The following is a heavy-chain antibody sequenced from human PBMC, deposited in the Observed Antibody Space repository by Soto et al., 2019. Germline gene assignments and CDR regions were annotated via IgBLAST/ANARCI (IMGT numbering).Heavy chain of an antibody. Sequence: GESLKISCAASGFTFSNAWMSWVRQAPGKGLEWVAAVTGSGDSTYYADSVKGRFTISRDNSRNTLYLQMNSLRAEDTAVYYCTKYASSSWSLFDFWGQGTQVTVST. V-gene: IGHV3-23*01. CDR3: TKYASSSWSLFDF. CDR1: GFTFSNAW. D-gene: IGHD6-13*01. J-gene: IGHJ4*02. CDR2: VTGSGDST.